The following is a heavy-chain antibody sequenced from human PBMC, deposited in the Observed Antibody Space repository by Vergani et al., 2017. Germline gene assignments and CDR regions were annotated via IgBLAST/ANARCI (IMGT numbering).Heavy chain of an antibody. CDR1: GGSFSGYY. V-gene: IGHV3-23*01. Sequence: EVQLQQWGAGLLKPSETLSLTCAVYGGSFSGYYWSWIRQPPGKGLEWVSAISGSGGSTYYADSVMGRFTISRDNSKNTLYLQMNSLRAEDTAVYYCAKDLLVGDYGDTRDWGQGTLVTVSS. J-gene: IGHJ4*02. D-gene: IGHD4-17*01. CDR2: ISGSGGST. CDR3: AKDLLVGDYGDTRD.